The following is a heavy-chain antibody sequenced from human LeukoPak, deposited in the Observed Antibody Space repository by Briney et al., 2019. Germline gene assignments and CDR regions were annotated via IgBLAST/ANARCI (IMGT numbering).Heavy chain of an antibody. CDR3: ARDHLVVVPAADV. Sequence: GGSLRLSCAASGFTFSSYSMNWVRQAPGKGLEWVSSISSSSSYIYYADPVKGRFTISRDNAKNSLYLQMNSLRAEDTAVYYCARDHLVVVPAADVWGQGTTVAVSS. J-gene: IGHJ6*02. D-gene: IGHD2-2*01. CDR1: GFTFSSYS. CDR2: ISSSSSYI. V-gene: IGHV3-21*01.